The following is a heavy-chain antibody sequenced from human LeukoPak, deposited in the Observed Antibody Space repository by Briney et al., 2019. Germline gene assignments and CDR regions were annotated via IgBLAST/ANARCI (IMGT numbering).Heavy chain of an antibody. J-gene: IGHJ4*02. V-gene: IGHV4-59*01. CDR2: IYYSGST. Sequence: SETLSLTCTVSGGSISSYYWSWIRQPPGKGLEWIGYIYYSGSTNYNPSLKSRVTISVDTSKNQFSLKLSSVTAADTAVYYCARVGAGSPGDFDYWGQGTLVTVSS. D-gene: IGHD1-26*01. CDR1: GGSISSYY. CDR3: ARVGAGSPGDFDY.